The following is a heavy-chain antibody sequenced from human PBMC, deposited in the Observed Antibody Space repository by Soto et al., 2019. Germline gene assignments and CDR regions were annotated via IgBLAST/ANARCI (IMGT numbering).Heavy chain of an antibody. V-gene: IGHV4-59*01. Sequence: PSETLSLTCTVSGGSISSYYWSWIRQPPGKGLEWIGYIYYSGSTNYNPSLKSRVTISVDTSKNQFSLKLSSVTAADTAVYYCAGGWLQGSGWYPFDYWGQGTLVTVSS. CDR2: IYYSGST. D-gene: IGHD6-19*01. CDR1: GGSISSYY. CDR3: AGGWLQGSGWYPFDY. J-gene: IGHJ4*02.